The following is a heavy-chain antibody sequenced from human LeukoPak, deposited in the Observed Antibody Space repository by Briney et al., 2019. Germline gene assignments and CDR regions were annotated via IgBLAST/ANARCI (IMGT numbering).Heavy chain of an antibody. Sequence: GGSLRLSCAASGFSFSSFAMTWVRQAPGKGLEWVAVISYDGSNKYYADSVKGRFTISRDNSKNTLYLQMNSLRAEDTAVYYCARVWIAADYYGMDVWGQGTTVTVSS. CDR3: ARVWIAADYYGMDV. J-gene: IGHJ6*02. CDR2: ISYDGSNK. CDR1: GFSFSSFA. V-gene: IGHV3-30*04. D-gene: IGHD6-25*01.